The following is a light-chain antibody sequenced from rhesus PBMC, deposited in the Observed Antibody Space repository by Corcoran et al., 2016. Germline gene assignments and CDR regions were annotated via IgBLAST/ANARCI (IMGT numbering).Light chain of an antibody. CDR3: QQYNNSPLT. V-gene: IGKV1-66*01. J-gene: IGKJ4*01. Sequence: DIQMTQSPSSLSASVGDRVTITCRASQGINHYLSWYQQKQVKAPKPLIHYASSLETGVPISLSGSGMRTDHTLTISSLQTEDIATDSCQQYNNSPLTLGGGTKVEIK. CDR2: YAS. CDR1: QGINHY.